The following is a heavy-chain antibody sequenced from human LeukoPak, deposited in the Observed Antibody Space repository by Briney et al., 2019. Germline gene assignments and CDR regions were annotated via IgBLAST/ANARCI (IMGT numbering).Heavy chain of an antibody. CDR2: INTNTGNP. J-gene: IGHJ4*02. Sequence: ASVKVSCKVSGYTFSSYAMNWVRQAPGQGLEWMGWINTNTGNPTYAQGFTGRFAFSLDTSVSTAYLQISSLKAEDTAVYYCARQKTDYYDSSGYYIFDYWGQGTPVTVSS. CDR3: ARQKTDYYDSSGYYIFDY. D-gene: IGHD3-22*01. V-gene: IGHV7-4-1*02. CDR1: GYTFSSYA.